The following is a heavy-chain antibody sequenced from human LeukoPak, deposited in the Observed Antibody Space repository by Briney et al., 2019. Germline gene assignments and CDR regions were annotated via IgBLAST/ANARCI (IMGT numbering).Heavy chain of an antibody. Sequence: ASVKVSCKASGYTLTSYGISWVRQAPGQGLEWMGWISAYNGNTNYAQKLQGRVTMATDTSTSTAYMELRSLRSDDTAVYYCARVPLAAAYNWFDPWGQGTLVTVSS. D-gene: IGHD6-13*01. CDR2: ISAYNGNT. CDR3: ARVPLAAAYNWFDP. CDR1: GYTLTSYG. J-gene: IGHJ5*02. V-gene: IGHV1-18*01.